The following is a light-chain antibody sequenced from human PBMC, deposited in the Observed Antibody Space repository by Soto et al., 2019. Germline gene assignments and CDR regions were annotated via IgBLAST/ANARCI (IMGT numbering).Light chain of an antibody. CDR1: QGVTHS. CDR3: QQLYTHPHT. J-gene: IGKJ2*01. Sequence: IQVTQSPSFLSASVGDRVTITCRTSQGVTHSFAWYQQKSGKAPRLLIYSISSLKSGVPSRFSGGGSGTEFTLTISSLQPEDFAAYYCQQLYTHPHTFGLGTQLES. CDR2: SIS. V-gene: IGKV1-9*01.